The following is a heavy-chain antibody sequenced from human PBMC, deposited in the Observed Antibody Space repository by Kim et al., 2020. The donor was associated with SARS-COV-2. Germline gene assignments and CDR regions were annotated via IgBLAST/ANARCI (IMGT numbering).Heavy chain of an antibody. J-gene: IGHJ4*02. V-gene: IGHV6-1*01. D-gene: IGHD3-10*01. Sequence: YAVSVKSRITITPDTAKNQFSLQLNSVTPEDTAVYYCAREQWFGELGFDYWGQGTLVTVSS. CDR3: AREQWFGELGFDY.